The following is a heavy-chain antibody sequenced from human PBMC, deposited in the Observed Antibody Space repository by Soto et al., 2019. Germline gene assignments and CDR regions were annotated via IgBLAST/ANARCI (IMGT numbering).Heavy chain of an antibody. J-gene: IGHJ3*02. CDR3: ARNRNDFWSGYYDAFDI. CDR1: GGSISSYY. V-gene: IGHV4-59*01. Sequence: SETLSLTCTVSGGSISSYYWSWIRQPPGKGLEWIGYIYYSGSTNYNPSLKSRVTISVDTSKNQFSLKLSSVTAADTAVYYFARNRNDFWSGYYDAFDIWGQGTMVTVSS. D-gene: IGHD3-3*01. CDR2: IYYSGST.